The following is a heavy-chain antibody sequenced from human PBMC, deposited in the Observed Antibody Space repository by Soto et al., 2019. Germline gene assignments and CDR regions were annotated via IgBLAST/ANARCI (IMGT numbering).Heavy chain of an antibody. V-gene: IGHV3-21*01. D-gene: IGHD3-22*01. CDR2: ISSSSSYI. CDR1: GFTFSSYS. J-gene: IGHJ6*02. CDR3: ASLGVYYDSSGLYGMDV. Sequence: VGSLRLSCAASGFTFSSYSMNWVRQAPGKGLEWVSSISSSSSYIYYADSVKGRFTISRDNAKNSLYLQMNSLRAEDTAVYYCASLGVYYDSSGLYGMDVWGQGTTVTVSS.